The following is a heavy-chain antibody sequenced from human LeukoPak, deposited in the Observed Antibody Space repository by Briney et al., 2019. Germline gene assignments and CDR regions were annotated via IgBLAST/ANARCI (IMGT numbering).Heavy chain of an antibody. Sequence: SETLSLTCTVSGGSISSGSYYWSWIRQPAGKGLEWIGRIYTSGSTNYNPSLKSRVTISVDTSKNQFSLKLSPVTAADTAVYYCAREAAAGTFDYWGQGTLVTVSS. CDR1: GGSISSGSYY. J-gene: IGHJ4*02. D-gene: IGHD6-13*01. CDR2: IYTSGST. V-gene: IGHV4-61*02. CDR3: AREAAAGTFDY.